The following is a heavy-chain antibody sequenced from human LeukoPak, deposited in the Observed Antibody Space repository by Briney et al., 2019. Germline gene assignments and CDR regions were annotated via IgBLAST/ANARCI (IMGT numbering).Heavy chain of an antibody. CDR1: GFTFSSYA. CDR2: ISYDGSNK. D-gene: IGHD1-1*01. J-gene: IGHJ4*02. Sequence: GGSLRLSCAASGFTFSSYAMHWVRQAPGKGLEWVAVISYDGSNKYYADSVKGRFTISRDNSKNTLYLQMNSLRAEDTAVYYCARDPGELDHRGFDYWGQGTLVTVSS. CDR3: ARDPGELDHRGFDY. V-gene: IGHV3-30-3*01.